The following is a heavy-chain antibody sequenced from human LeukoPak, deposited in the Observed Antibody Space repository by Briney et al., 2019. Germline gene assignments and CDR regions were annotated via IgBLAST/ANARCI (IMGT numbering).Heavy chain of an antibody. Sequence: GGSLRLSCVASGFTFSSYAMSWVRQAPEKGLEWVSVISGSGGTTHDADSVKGRFTISRDNSKNTLYLQMNSLRAEDTAVYYCAAAPILRGEGGEHYKYGMDVWGQGTTVIVSS. J-gene: IGHJ6*02. V-gene: IGHV3-23*01. D-gene: IGHD2-2*02. CDR3: AAAPILRGEGGEHYKYGMDV. CDR2: ISGSGGTT. CDR1: GFTFSSYA.